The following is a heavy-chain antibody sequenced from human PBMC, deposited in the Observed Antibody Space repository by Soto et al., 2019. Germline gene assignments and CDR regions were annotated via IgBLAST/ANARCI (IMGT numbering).Heavy chain of an antibody. J-gene: IGHJ6*02. CDR2: ISWNSGSI. Sequence: GGSLRLSCAASGFTFDDYAMHWVRQAPGKGLEWVSGISWNSGSIGYADSVKGRFTISRDNAKNSLYLQMNSLRAEDTALYYCEKVRGGTYRYGSQNNYYYYGMYLWGQGPPVTVS. CDR3: EKVRGGTYRYGSQNNYYYYGMYL. CDR1: GFTFDDYA. V-gene: IGHV3-9*01. D-gene: IGHD5-18*01.